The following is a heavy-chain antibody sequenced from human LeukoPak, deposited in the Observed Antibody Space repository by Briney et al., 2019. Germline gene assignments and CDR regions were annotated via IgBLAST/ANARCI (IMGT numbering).Heavy chain of an antibody. Sequence: ASVKVSCKASGYSFTDYYIHWVRQAPGQGLEWMGWINPDGGDTNYAQKFQGRVTMTRDMSTSTVYMELSSLRSEDTAVYYCARETMYYYDSTATFDYWGQGTLVTVSS. J-gene: IGHJ4*02. CDR1: GYSFTDYY. CDR2: INPDGGDT. D-gene: IGHD3-22*01. V-gene: IGHV1-2*02. CDR3: ARETMYYYDSTATFDY.